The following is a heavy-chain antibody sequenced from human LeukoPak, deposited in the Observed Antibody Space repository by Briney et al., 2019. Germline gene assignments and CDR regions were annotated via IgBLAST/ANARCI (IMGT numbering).Heavy chain of an antibody. J-gene: IGHJ4*02. V-gene: IGHV3-23*01. CDR3: ARRGLLLPNFDY. Sequence: GGSLRLSCVASGFAFSKYAMHWVRQAPGKGLEWVSAISGSGGSTYYADSAKGRFTISRDNSKNTLYLQMNSLRAEDTAVYYCARRGLLLPNFDYWGQGTLVTVSS. D-gene: IGHD3-22*01. CDR2: ISGSGGST. CDR1: GFAFSKYA.